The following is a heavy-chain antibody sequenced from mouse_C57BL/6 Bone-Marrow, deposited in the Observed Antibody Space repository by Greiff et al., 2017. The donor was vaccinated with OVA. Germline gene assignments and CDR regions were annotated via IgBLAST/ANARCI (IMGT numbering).Heavy chain of an antibody. D-gene: IGHD3-2*02. Sequence: VQLQESGPELVKPGASVKISCKASGYSFTDYNMNWVKQSNGKSLEWIGVINPNYGTTSYNQKFKGKATLTVDQSSSTAYMQLNSLTSEDSAVYYCARPTETAQATPAWFAYWGQGTLVTVSA. CDR1: GYSFTDYN. CDR3: ARPTETAQATPAWFAY. V-gene: IGHV1-39*01. J-gene: IGHJ3*01. CDR2: INPNYGTT.